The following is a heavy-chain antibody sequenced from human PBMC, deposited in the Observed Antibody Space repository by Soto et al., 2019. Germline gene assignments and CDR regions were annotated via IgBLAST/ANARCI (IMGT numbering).Heavy chain of an antibody. CDR1: GGTFSSYA. CDR3: ARDGRGSHPGIDYYYGMDV. J-gene: IGHJ6*02. CDR2: IIPIFGTA. D-gene: IGHD1-26*01. V-gene: IGHV1-69*01. Sequence: QVQLVQSGAEVKKPGSSVKFSCKASGGTFSSYAISWVRQAPGQGLEWMGGIIPIFGTANYAQKFQGRVTITADESTSTAYMELSSLRSEDTAVYYCARDGRGSHPGIDYYYGMDVWGQGTTVTVSS.